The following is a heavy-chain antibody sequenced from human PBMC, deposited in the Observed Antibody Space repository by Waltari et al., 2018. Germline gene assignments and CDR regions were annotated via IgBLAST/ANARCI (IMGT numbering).Heavy chain of an antibody. D-gene: IGHD2-2*01. CDR3: ARGNIVVVPAAVDNWFDP. CDR2: IYYSGST. J-gene: IGHJ5*02. CDR1: GGSISSSSYY. V-gene: IGHV4-39*07. Sequence: QLQLQESGPGLVKPSETLSLTCTVSGGSISSSSYYWGWIRQPPGQGLEWIGSIYYSGSTYYNPSLKSRVTISVDTSKNQFSLKLSSVTAADTAVYYCARGNIVVVPAAVDNWFDPWGQGTLVTVSS.